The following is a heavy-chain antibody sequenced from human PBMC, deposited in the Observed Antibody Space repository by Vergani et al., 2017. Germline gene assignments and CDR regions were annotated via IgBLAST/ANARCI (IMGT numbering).Heavy chain of an antibody. CDR3: AKEGGGYCSGGTCYPEY. D-gene: IGHD2-15*01. CDR2: IRSDESRR. Sequence: QVQLVESGGGVVQPGGSLRLPCAASGFTFHSYGMHWVRQAPGKGLECVASIRSDESRRYYGDSMEGPFTISRDNSKNTLYLQMKSLGPEDTAVYYCAKEGGGYCSGGTCYPEYWGQGTLVIVSS. CDR1: GFTFHSYG. J-gene: IGHJ4*02. V-gene: IGHV3-30*02.